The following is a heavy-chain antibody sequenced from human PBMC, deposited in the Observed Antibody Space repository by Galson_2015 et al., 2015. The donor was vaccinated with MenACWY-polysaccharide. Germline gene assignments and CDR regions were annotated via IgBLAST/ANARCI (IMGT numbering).Heavy chain of an antibody. V-gene: IGHV3-23*01. Sequence: SLRLSCAASGFTFTSYAMSWVRQAPGEGLEWVSAIRSSSTNTYYADSVKGRFTISRDNSKNTLYLQMNSLRAEDTAVYYCAKDSTDFWSVAGRFDHWGQGTLVTVSS. CDR3: AKDSTDFWSVAGRFDH. D-gene: IGHD3-3*01. CDR1: GFTFTSYA. J-gene: IGHJ5*02. CDR2: IRSSSTNT.